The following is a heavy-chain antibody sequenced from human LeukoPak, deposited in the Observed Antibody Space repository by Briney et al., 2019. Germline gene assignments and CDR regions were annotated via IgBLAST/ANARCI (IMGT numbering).Heavy chain of an antibody. D-gene: IGHD5-18*01. CDR3: ARDQEGDTAIPSDAFDI. CDR1: GGSISSYY. Sequence: SETLSLTCTVSGGSISSYYWSWIRQPPGKGLEWIGYIYYSGSTNYNPSLKSRVTISVDTSKNQFSLKLSSVTAADTAVYYCARDQEGDTAIPSDAFDIWGQGTMVTVSS. CDR2: IYYSGST. V-gene: IGHV4-59*01. J-gene: IGHJ3*02.